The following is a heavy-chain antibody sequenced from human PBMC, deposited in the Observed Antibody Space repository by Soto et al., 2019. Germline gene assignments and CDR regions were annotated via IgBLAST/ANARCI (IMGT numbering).Heavy chain of an antibody. Sequence: QVQLQESGPGLVKPSETLSLTCTVSGGSISSYYWSWIRQPPGKGLEWIGYIYYSGSTNYNPSLQSRATISVHTSKNQFSLNLSSVTAADTAVYYCARVRWTVAGPGHFDYWGQGTLVTVSS. CDR3: ARVRWTVAGPGHFDY. CDR2: IYYSGST. V-gene: IGHV4-59*01. CDR1: GGSISSYY. J-gene: IGHJ4*02. D-gene: IGHD6-19*01.